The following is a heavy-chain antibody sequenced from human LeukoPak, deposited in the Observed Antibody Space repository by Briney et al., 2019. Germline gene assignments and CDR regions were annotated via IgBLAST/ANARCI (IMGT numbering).Heavy chain of an antibody. V-gene: IGHV3-23*01. Sequence: PGGSLRLSCAASGFTFSSYAMSWVRQAPGKGLEWVSAISGSGGSTYYADSVKGRFTISRDNAKNTLYLQMNSLKTEDTAVYYCTTDYYDSPEYFQHWGQGTLVTVSS. CDR3: TTDYYDSPEYFQH. D-gene: IGHD3-22*01. CDR2: ISGSGGST. J-gene: IGHJ1*01. CDR1: GFTFSSYA.